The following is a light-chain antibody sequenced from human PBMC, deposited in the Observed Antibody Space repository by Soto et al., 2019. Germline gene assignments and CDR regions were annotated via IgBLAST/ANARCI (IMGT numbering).Light chain of an antibody. J-gene: IGLJ3*02. Sequence: QSALTQPASVSGSPGQSITMSCTGTSSDIGTSNYVSWYQQYPGKAPKLLIYDVSNRPLGVSIRFSGSKSGNTASLTISGLQSEDEADYYCAAWDDSLNGRGVFGGGTKLTVL. CDR2: DVS. CDR3: AAWDDSLNGRGV. V-gene: IGLV2-14*03. CDR1: SSDIGTSNY.